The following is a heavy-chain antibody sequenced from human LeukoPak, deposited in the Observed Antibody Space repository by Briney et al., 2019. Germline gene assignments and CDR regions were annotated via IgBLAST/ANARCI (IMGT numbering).Heavy chain of an antibody. CDR1: GGTFSSYA. D-gene: IGHD1-26*01. J-gene: IGHJ4*02. CDR3: ASEVVGANRLFDY. Sequence: SVKVSCKASGGTFSSYAISWVRQAPGQGLEWMGGIIPIFGAANYAQKFQGRVTITADESTSTAYMELSSLRSEDTAVYYCASEVVGANRLFDYWGQGTLVTVSS. CDR2: IIPIFGAA. V-gene: IGHV1-69*13.